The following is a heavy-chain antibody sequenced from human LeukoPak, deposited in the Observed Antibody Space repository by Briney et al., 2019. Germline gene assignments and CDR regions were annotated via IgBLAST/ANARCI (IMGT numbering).Heavy chain of an antibody. J-gene: IGHJ4*02. CDR2: IYSGTI. D-gene: IGHD4/OR15-4a*01. CDR1: GFTVSSNS. Sequence: GGSLRLSCTVSGFTVSSNSMSWVRQAPGKGLEWVSFIYSGTIHYSDSVKGRFTISRDNSKSTLYLQMNSLRAEDTAVYYCARRAGAYSHPYDYWGQGTLVTVSS. V-gene: IGHV3-53*01. CDR3: ARRAGAYSHPYDY.